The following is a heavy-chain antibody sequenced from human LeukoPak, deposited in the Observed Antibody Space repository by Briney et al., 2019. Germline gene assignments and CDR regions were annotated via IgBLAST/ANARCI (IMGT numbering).Heavy chain of an antibody. CDR3: ARRLAGFDY. CDR2: INHSGST. V-gene: IGHV4-34*01. D-gene: IGHD6-19*01. J-gene: IGHJ4*02. CDR1: GVSFSNYY. Sequence: PETLSLTCAVFGVSFSNYYWSWIRRPPGKGLEWIGEINHSGSTNYNPSLKSRVTISLDTSNNQFSLKLSSVTAADTAVYYCARRLAGFDYWGQGTLVTVSS.